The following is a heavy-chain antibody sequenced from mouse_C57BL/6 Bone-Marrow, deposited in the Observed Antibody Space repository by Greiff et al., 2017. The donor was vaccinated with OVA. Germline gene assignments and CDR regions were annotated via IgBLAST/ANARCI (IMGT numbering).Heavy chain of an antibody. J-gene: IGHJ2*01. CDR1: GFSFNTYA. V-gene: IGHV10-1*01. D-gene: IGHD2-4*01. Sequence: DVKLVESGGGLVQPKGSLKLSCAASGFSFNTYAMNWVRQAPGKGLEWVARIRSKSNNYATYYADSVKDRFTISRDDSESMLYLQMNNLKTEDTAMYYCVRQGLRRAFDYWGQGTTLTVSS. CDR2: IRSKSNNYAT. CDR3: VRQGLRRAFDY.